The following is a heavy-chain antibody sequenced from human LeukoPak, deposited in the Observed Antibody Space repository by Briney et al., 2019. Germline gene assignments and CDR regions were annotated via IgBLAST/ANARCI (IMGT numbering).Heavy chain of an antibody. D-gene: IGHD1-1*01. CDR1: GGTFITYT. J-gene: IGHJ4*02. CDR3: ATYMLRDNWNVHTFDS. V-gene: IGHV1-69*05. CDR2: IIPIFGTA. Sequence: ASVQVSCKASGGTFITYTINWVRQAPGQGLEWMGGIIPIFGTANYAQKFQGRITITTDDSTSTAYMELSSLRSEDTAAYYCATYMLRDNWNVHTFDSWGQGTLVTVSS.